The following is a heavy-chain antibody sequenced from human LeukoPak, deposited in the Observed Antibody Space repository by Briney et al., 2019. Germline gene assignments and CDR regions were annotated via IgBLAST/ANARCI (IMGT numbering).Heavy chain of an antibody. CDR1: GFTFNSYG. J-gene: IGHJ4*02. CDR3: ARGGQAGTGDY. CDR2: IKQDGSEK. Sequence: GGSLRLSCAASGFTFNSYGMHWVRQAPGKGLEWVANIKQDGSEKYYVDSVKGRFTISRDNAKDSLYLEMNSLRAEDTAVYYCARGGQAGTGDYWGQGTLVTVSS. V-gene: IGHV3-7*01. D-gene: IGHD1/OR15-1a*01.